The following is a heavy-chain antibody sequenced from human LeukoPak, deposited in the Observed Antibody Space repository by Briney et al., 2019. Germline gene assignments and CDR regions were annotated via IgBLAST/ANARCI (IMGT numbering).Heavy chain of an antibody. CDR2: IYYSGST. CDR3: ARCPKGVYYYYMDV. CDR1: GGSISSYY. J-gene: IGHJ6*03. Sequence: SETLSLTCTVSGGSISSYYWSWIRQPPGQGLEWIGYIYYSGSTNYNPSLKSRVTISVDTSKNQFSLKLSSVTAADTSVYYCARCPKGVYYYYMDVWGKGTTVTVSS. V-gene: IGHV4-59*08.